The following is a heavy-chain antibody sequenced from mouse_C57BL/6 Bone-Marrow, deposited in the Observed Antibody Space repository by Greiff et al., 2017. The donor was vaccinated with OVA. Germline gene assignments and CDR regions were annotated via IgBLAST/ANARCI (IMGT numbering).Heavy chain of an antibody. D-gene: IGHD2-4*01. CDR3: SMEIYYDYDLYAMDY. V-gene: IGHV1-74*01. CDR1: GYTFTSYW. J-gene: IGHJ4*01. Sequence: QVQLQQPGAELVKPGASVKVSCKASGYTFTSYWMHWVKQRPGQGLEWIGRIHPSDSDTNYNQKFKGKATLTVDKSSSTAYMQLSSLTSEDSAVYYCSMEIYYDYDLYAMDYWGQGTSVTVSS. CDR2: IHPSDSDT.